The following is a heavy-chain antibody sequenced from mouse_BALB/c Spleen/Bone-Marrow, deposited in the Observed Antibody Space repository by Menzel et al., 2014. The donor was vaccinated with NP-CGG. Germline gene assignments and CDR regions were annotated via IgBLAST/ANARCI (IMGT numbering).Heavy chain of an antibody. Sequence: VQLQQSGAELVKPGASVKLSCKASGYTFTSYYMYWVKQRPGQGLEWFGEINPSNGGTKFNEKFKNKATLTVDKSSSTAYMQLSSLTSEDSAVYYCSRGRRDALDYWGQGTSVTVSS. V-gene: IGHV1S81*02. CDR3: SRGRRDALDY. CDR1: GYTFTSYY. CDR2: INPSNGGT. J-gene: IGHJ4*01.